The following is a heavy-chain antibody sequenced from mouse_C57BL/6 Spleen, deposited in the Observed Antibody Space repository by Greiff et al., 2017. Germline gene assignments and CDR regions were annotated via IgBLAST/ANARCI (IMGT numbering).Heavy chain of an antibody. J-gene: IGHJ2*01. D-gene: IGHD1-1*01. CDR1: GYTFTSYW. CDR3: AICYYYGSSPFDY. Sequence: QVQLQQPGAELVKPGASVKVSCKASGYTFTSYWMHWVKQRPGQGLEWIGRIHPSDSDTNYNQKFKGKATLTVDKSSSTAYMQLSSRTSEDSAVSYCAICYYYGSSPFDYWGQGTTLTVSS. CDR2: IHPSDSDT. V-gene: IGHV1-74*01.